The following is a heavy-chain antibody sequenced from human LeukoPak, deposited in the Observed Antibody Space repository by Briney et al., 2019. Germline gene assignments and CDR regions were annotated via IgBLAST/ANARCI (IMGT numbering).Heavy chain of an antibody. J-gene: IGHJ6*02. Sequence: SETLSLTCTVSGGSISSSSYYWGWIRQPPGKGLEWIGYIYYSGSTNYNPSLKSRVTISVDTSKNQFSLKLSSVTAADTAVYYCARQVTNYYGVYYGMDVWGQGTTVTVSS. D-gene: IGHD3-10*01. V-gene: IGHV4-61*05. CDR3: ARQVTNYYGVYYGMDV. CDR1: GGSISSSSYY. CDR2: IYYSGST.